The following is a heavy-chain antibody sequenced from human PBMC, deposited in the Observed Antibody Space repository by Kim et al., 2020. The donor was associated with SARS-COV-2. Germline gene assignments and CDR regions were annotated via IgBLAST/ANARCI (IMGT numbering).Heavy chain of an antibody. J-gene: IGHJ4*01. CDR3: ARGTMFWSEMYYFDY. D-gene: IGHD3-3*01. Sequence: EYVKGRFTISRDNSKNTLYLQMNSLRAEDTAVYYCARGTMFWSEMYYFDYWGHGTLVTVSS. V-gene: IGHV3-30*07.